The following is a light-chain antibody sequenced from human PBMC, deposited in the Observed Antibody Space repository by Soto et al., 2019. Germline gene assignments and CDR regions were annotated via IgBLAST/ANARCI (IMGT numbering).Light chain of an antibody. Sequence: DIQLTQSPSSLSASVGDRVTITCRASQSISSYLNWYQQKPGKAPKLLIYAASSLQSGVPSRFSGSGSGTEFTLIISSLQSEDSAVYYCQQYDNWPITLGQGTRLEIK. CDR3: QQYDNWPIT. CDR2: AAS. CDR1: QSISSY. V-gene: IGKV1-39*01. J-gene: IGKJ5*01.